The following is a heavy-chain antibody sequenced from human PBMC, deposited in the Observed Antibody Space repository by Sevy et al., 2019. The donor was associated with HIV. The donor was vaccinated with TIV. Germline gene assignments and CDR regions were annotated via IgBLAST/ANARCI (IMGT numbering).Heavy chain of an antibody. V-gene: IGHV4-39*01. CDR1: GGSISSSNNY. J-gene: IGHJ4*02. CDR2: INYSGST. CDR3: ARLYVGGCSGWDF. Sequence: SETLSLTCTVSGGSISSSNNYWGWIRQPPGKGLEWIGSINYSGSTYYNPSLKSRVTISVDTSQNQFSLKLSSVTAADTAVYYCARLYVGGCSGWDFWGQGTLVTVSS. D-gene: IGHD5-12*01.